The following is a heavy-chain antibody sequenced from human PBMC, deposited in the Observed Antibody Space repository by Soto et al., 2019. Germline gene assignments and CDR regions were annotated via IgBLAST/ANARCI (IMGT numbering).Heavy chain of an antibody. CDR1: GGTFSSYA. CDR2: IIPIFGTA. V-gene: IGHV1-69*01. Sequence: QVQLVQSGAEVKKPGSSVKVSCKASGGTFSSYAISWVRQAPGQGLEWMGGIIPIFGTANYAQKFQGRVTITADESTSTAYMELSSLRSEDTAVYYCGRDEGYCSGGSCYSRGYYYYGMDVWGQGTTVTVSS. D-gene: IGHD2-15*01. J-gene: IGHJ6*02. CDR3: GRDEGYCSGGSCYSRGYYYYGMDV.